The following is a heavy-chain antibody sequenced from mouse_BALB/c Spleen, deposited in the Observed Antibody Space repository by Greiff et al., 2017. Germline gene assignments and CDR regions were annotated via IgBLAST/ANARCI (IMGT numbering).Heavy chain of an antibody. CDR3: GSDYYGSRNAMDY. D-gene: IGHD1-1*01. V-gene: IGHV1-37*01. CDR1: GYSFTGYF. CDR2: INPYNGDT. Sequence: DVKLQESGPELVKPGASVKISCKASGYSFTGYFMNWVKQSHGKSLEWIGRINPYNGDTFYNQKFKGKATLTVDKSSSTAHMELLSLTSEDSAVYYCGSDYYGSRNAMDYWGQGTSVTVSS. J-gene: IGHJ4*01.